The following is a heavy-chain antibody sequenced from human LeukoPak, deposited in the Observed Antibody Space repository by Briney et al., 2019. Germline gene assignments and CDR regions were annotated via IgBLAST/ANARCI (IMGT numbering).Heavy chain of an antibody. CDR2: MNPNNGDT. V-gene: IGHV1-2*02. CDR3: ARWVASPSTGWFDP. D-gene: IGHD2-8*02. Sequence: ASVRVSCKASGCTFTGYYIHWVRQAPGQGLEWMAWMNPNNGDTHYAQKFQGRVTVTRDTSISTAYMDLSDLRFDDTAVYYCARWVASPSTGWFDPWGQGTLVTVSS. CDR1: GCTFTGYY. J-gene: IGHJ5*02.